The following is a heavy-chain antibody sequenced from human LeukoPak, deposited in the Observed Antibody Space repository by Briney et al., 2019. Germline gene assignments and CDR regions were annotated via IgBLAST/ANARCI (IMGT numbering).Heavy chain of an antibody. D-gene: IGHD1-26*01. CDR1: GFTFSSYS. J-gene: IGHJ6*02. CDR3: ARDRDGSYTWGLYYYYYGMDV. Sequence: GGSLRLSCAASGFTFSSYSMNWVRQAPGKGLEWVSSISSSSSYIYYADSVKGRFTISRDNAKNSLYLQMNSLRAEDTAVYYCARDRDGSYTWGLYYYYYGMDVWGQGTTVTVSS. V-gene: IGHV3-21*01. CDR2: ISSSSSYI.